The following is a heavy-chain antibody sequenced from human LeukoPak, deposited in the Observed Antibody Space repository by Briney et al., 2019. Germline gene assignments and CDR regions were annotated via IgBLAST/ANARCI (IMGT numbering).Heavy chain of an antibody. CDR2: IKQDGSEK. Sequence: PGGSLRLSCAASGFTFSSYEMNWVRQAPGKGLEWVANIKQDGSEKYYVDSVKGRFTISRDNAKNSLYLQMNSLRAEDTAVYYCARSPMVDIVVVVAAAPGDYWGQGTLVTVSS. D-gene: IGHD2-15*01. J-gene: IGHJ4*02. CDR3: ARSPMVDIVVVVAAAPGDY. V-gene: IGHV3-7*01. CDR1: GFTFSSYE.